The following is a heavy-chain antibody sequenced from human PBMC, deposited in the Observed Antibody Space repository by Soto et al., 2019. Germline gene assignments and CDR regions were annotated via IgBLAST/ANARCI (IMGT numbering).Heavy chain of an antibody. D-gene: IGHD2-2*01. CDR3: ARGPAIVVVPAAHTPRYYYGMDV. CDR1: GYTFTSYA. Sequence: ASVKVSCKASGYTFTSYAMHWVRQAPGHRLEWMGWINAGNGNTKYSQKFQGRVTITRDTSASTAYMELSSLRSEDTAVYYCARGPAIVVVPAAHTPRYYYGMDVWGQGTTVTVSS. CDR2: INAGNGNT. V-gene: IGHV1-3*01. J-gene: IGHJ6*02.